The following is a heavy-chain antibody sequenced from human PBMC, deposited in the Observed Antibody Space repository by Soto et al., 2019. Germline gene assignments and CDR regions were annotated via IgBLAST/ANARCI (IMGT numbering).Heavy chain of an antibody. CDR1: GGTFSSYA. V-gene: IGHV1-69*01. CDR2: IIPIFGTA. CDR3: ARDEAYDFWSGYYPRRGAADYYYCMDV. D-gene: IGHD3-3*01. J-gene: IGHJ6*02. Sequence: QVQLVQSGAEVKKPGSSVKVSCKASGGTFSSYAISWVRQAPGQGLEWMGGIIPIFGTANYAQKFQGRVTITADESTSTAYMELSSLRSEDTAVYYCARDEAYDFWSGYYPRRGAADYYYCMDVWGQGTTVTVSS.